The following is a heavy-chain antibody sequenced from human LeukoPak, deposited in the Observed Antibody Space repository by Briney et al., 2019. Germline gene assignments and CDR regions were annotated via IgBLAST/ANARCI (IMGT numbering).Heavy chain of an antibody. CDR2: MSYSGNT. Sequence: TSETLSLTCTVSGGSVSSGRYYWSWIRQPPGKGLEWIGYMSYSGNTSYNPSLKSRVTISVDTSKSQFSLKLSSVTAADTAMYYCARDNYGGNPFDYWGQGTLVTVSS. CDR1: GGSVSSGRYY. D-gene: IGHD4-23*01. CDR3: ARDNYGGNPFDY. V-gene: IGHV4-61*01. J-gene: IGHJ4*02.